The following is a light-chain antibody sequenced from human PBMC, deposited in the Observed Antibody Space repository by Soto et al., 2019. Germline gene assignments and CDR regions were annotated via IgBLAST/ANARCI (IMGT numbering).Light chain of an antibody. CDR2: KAS. J-gene: IGKJ1*01. CDR1: QSISSW. Sequence: DIQMTQSPSTLSSSVGDRVTITCRASQSISSWLAWYHQKPGNAPTLLLYKASSLESGVPSRFSGSGSETEFTLTISSLQPDEVASYYCQQYNTYWTFGQGTKVEIK. CDR3: QQYNTYWT. V-gene: IGKV1-5*03.